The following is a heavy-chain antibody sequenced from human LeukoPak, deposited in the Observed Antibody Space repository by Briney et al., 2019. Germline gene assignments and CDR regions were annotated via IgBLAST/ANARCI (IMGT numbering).Heavy chain of an antibody. CDR1: GGSISSSSAY. Sequence: KPSETLSLTCTVSGGSISSSSAYWGWIRQPPGKGLEWIGSIYYSKNTYYNPSLKSRVTISADTYKNQFSLTLGSVSATDTAVYYCVSPRGFSYGYFDYWGQGTLVTVSS. D-gene: IGHD5-18*01. CDR3: VSPRGFSYGYFDY. J-gene: IGHJ4*02. V-gene: IGHV4-39*01. CDR2: IYYSKNT.